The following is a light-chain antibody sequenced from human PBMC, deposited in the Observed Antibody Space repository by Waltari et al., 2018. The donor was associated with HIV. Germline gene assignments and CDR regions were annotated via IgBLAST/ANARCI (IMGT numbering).Light chain of an antibody. CDR3: QSYDSSLSVWV. J-gene: IGLJ3*02. CDR1: SSNTGAGYD. V-gene: IGLV1-40*01. Sequence: QSVLTQPPSVSGAPGQRVTISCTGSSSNTGAGYDVHWYQQLPGTAPKLLIYGNNNRPSGVPDRFSGSKSGTSASLAITGLLAEDEADYYCQSYDSSLSVWVFGGGTKLTVL. CDR2: GNN.